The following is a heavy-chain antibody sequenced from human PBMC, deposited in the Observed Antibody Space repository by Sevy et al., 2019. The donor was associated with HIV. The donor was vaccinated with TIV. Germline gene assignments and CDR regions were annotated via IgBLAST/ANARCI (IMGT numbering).Heavy chain of an antibody. CDR1: GLTFTTTG. CDR2: VTSDGAT. CDR3: AGGDTTMMTDLDY. D-gene: IGHD3-16*01. J-gene: IGHJ4*02. Sequence: GGSLRLSCAASGLTFTTTGMSWVRQAPGKGLEWVAGVTSDGATYYADSVRDRFTVSRDNSKNTLYLQLNSLRADDTAVFYGAGGDTTMMTDLDYWGQGTLVTVSS. V-gene: IGHV3-23*01.